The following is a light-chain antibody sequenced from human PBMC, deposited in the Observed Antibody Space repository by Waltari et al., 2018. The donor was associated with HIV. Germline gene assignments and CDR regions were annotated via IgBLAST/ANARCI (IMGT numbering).Light chain of an antibody. Sequence: EIVLTQSPDTLSLSPGERATLSCRASQSVSSSYLASYQQKPGQPPSLLIYGASTRAIGIQDRFRISGSGTDFTLTISRLEPEDFAVYYCQQYSRSAYTFGQGTKLEIK. V-gene: IGKV3-20*01. CDR2: GAS. CDR1: QSVSSSY. CDR3: QQYSRSAYT. J-gene: IGKJ2*01.